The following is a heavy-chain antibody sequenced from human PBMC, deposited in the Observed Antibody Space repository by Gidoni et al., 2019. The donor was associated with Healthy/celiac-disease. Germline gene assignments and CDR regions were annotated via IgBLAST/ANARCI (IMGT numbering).Heavy chain of an antibody. J-gene: IGHJ4*02. D-gene: IGHD3-22*01. V-gene: IGHV3-15*07. CDR2: IKSKTDGGTT. CDR3: TTAGYYYDSSGYYSGDY. CDR1: GFTFRNAW. Sequence: EVQLVESGGGLVKPGASLRLSCAAAGFTFRNAWMNWVPQAPGKGLEWVGRIKSKTDGGTTDYAAPVKGRFTISRDDSKNTLYLQMNSLKTEDTAVYYCTTAGYYYDSSGYYSGDYWGQGTLVTVSS.